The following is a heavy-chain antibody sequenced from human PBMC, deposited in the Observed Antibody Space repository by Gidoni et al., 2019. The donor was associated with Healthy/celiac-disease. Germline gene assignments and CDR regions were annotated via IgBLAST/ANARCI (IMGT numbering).Heavy chain of an antibody. V-gene: IGHV4-59*01. D-gene: IGHD2-21*02. Sequence: QVQLQESGPGLVKPSETLSLTCTVSGGPLSSYYWSWIRQPPGKGLEWIGYIYYSGSTNYNPSLKSRVTISVDTSKNQFSLKLSSVTAADTAVYYCARSVTPRNYYYMDVWGKGTTVTVSS. J-gene: IGHJ6*03. CDR1: GGPLSSYY. CDR3: ARSVTPRNYYYMDV. CDR2: IYYSGST.